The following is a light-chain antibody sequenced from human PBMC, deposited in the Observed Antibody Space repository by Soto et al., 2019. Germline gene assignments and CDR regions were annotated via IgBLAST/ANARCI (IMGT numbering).Light chain of an antibody. J-gene: IGLJ2*01. CDR2: DVS. CDR1: SSDVGGYNY. Sequence: QSALTQPASVSGSPGQSITISCTGTSSDVGGYNYVSWYQQHPGKAPKLMIYDVSNRPSGVSNRFSGSKSGNTASLTISGLQAEDEDDYSCSSYTSSSTLRVFGGGTKLTVL. V-gene: IGLV2-14*01. CDR3: SSYTSSSTLRV.